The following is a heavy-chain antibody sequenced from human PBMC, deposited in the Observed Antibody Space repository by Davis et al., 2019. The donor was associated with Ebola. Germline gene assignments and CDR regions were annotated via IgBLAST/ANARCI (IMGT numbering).Heavy chain of an antibody. D-gene: IGHD6-19*01. CDR3: VTTQWLREFDN. J-gene: IGHJ4*02. CDR2: IYDQST. CDR1: GFTVSSNH. V-gene: IGHV3-53*05. Sequence: GGSLRLSCAASGFTVSSNHMSWVRQAPGKGLEWVSVIYDQSTAYADSVRGRFIISRDKSNNTLYLEMNSLRVDDTAVYYCVTTQWLREFDNWGQGTLVTVS.